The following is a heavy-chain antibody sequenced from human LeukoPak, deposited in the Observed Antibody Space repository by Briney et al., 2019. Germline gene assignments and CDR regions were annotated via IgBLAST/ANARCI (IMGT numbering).Heavy chain of an antibody. CDR3: AREGGEKGYSCGHY. V-gene: IGHV1-69*04. CDR2: IIPILGIA. CDR1: GGTFSSYA. J-gene: IGHJ4*02. D-gene: IGHD5-18*01. Sequence: GASVKVSCKASGGTFSSYAISWVRQAPGQGLEWMGRIIPILGIANYAQKFQGRVTITADKSTSTAYMELSSLRSEDTAVYYCAREGGEKGYSCGHYWGQGTLVTVSS.